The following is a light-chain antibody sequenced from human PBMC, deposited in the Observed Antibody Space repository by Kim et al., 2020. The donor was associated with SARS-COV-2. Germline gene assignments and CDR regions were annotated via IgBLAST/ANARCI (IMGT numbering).Light chain of an antibody. Sequence: PGERATLSCWASQSVGTNLAWYQQRPGQAPRLLVYGASTRATGVPARFTGSGSGTDFTLTISSLQSEDFALYYCQQYHNWPPQYTFGQGTKLEI. V-gene: IGKV3-15*01. CDR1: QSVGTN. CDR2: GAS. CDR3: QQYHNWPPQYT. J-gene: IGKJ2*01.